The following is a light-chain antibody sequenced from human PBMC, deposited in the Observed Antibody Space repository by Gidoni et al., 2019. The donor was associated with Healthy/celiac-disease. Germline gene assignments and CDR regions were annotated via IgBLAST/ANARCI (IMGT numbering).Light chain of an antibody. CDR3: QQYYSTPRT. V-gene: IGKV4-1*01. CDR1: QSVLYSSHNKNY. J-gene: IGKJ1*01. Sequence: DIVMTQSPDSLAVSLGERATINCKSSQSVLYSSHNKNYLAWYQQKPGQPPKLLIYWASTRESGVPDRFSGSGSGTDFTLTISSLQAEDVAVYYCQQYYSTPRTFXQXTKVEIK. CDR2: WAS.